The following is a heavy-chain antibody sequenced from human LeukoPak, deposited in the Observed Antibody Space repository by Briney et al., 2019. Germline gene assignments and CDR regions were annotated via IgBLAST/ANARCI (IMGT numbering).Heavy chain of an antibody. CDR3: ARTQQWPATGGWYWFDP. CDR2: ISNNGGST. J-gene: IGHJ5*02. V-gene: IGHV3-64*01. CDR1: GFTFSDYG. D-gene: IGHD6-19*01. Sequence: GGSLRLSCAASGFTFSDYGMHWVRQAPGKGLEYVSSISNNGGSTYYGSSVKGRFTISRDNSKNTLYLQMGSLTAEDMGVYYCARTQQWPATGGWYWFDPWGQGTLVTVSS.